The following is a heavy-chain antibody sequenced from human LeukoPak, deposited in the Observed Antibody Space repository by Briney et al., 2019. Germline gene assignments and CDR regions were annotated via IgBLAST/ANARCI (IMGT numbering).Heavy chain of an antibody. V-gene: IGHV3-21*01. CDR2: ISRRSRHV. Sequence: GGSLRLSRAASGFTFSDYSMNWVRQAPGKGLEWVSSISRRSRHVYYAGSVQGRFTISRDTAENSLYLQMNSLRAEDMAVYFCVRDLMGSGSTTAYLHHWGQGTLVTVSS. CDR1: GFTFSDYS. D-gene: IGHD1-1*01. J-gene: IGHJ1*01. CDR3: VRDLMGSGSTTAYLHH.